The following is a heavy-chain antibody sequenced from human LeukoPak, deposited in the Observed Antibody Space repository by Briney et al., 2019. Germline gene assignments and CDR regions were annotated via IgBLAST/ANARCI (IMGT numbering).Heavy chain of an antibody. V-gene: IGHV1-2*02. Sequence: ASVKVSCKASGYTFTSYAMHWVRQAPGQRLEWMGWINPNSGGTNYAQKFQGRVTMTRDTSISTAYMELSRLRSDDTAVYYCARGGDPMIVNDYWGQGTLVTVSS. CDR2: INPNSGGT. J-gene: IGHJ4*02. D-gene: IGHD3-22*01. CDR3: ARGGDPMIVNDY. CDR1: GYTFTSYA.